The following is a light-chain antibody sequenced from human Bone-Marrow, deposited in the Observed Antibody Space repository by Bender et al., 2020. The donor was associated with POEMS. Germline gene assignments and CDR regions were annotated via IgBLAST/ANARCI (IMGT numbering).Light chain of an antibody. CDR3: SPYATNHIL. Sequence: QSVLTQPPSASGSPGQSVTISCSDVGGYNYVSWYQQHPGKAPKLLIYEVSQRASGVPDRFSGSKSGNTASLTVSGLQAEDEADYYCSPYATNHILFGGETKLTVL. CDR2: EVS. J-gene: IGLJ3*02. V-gene: IGLV2-8*01. CDR1: DVGGYNY.